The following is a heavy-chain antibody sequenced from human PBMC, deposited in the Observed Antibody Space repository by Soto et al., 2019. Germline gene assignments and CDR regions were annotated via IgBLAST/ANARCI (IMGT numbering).Heavy chain of an antibody. CDR3: VRKTYYDFLSGYPSCYVMYF. D-gene: IGHD3-9*01. J-gene: IGHJ6*02. CDR1: GGTFSSNA. CDR2: LIPIFGTA. V-gene: IGHV1-69*13. Sequence: SSVKPSCKASGGTFSSNAISWVRQAPGQGLEWMGGLIPIFGTANYAQKFQGRVTLTADESTSTAYMELSSLRSEDTAVYYCVRKTYYDFLSGYPSCYVMYFWGQGSTVTGSS.